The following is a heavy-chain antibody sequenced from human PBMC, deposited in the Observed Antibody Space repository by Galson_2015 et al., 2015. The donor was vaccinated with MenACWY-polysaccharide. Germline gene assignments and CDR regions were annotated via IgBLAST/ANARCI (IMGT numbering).Heavy chain of an antibody. D-gene: IGHD2-2*01. V-gene: IGHV3-53*01. CDR3: ARQVSSSSTYDC. Sequence: SLRLSCAASGFTVSSSYMSWVRQAPGKGLEWISAFYSGGTTYYADSVKGRFTISRDNSRDTLYLQMNSLRAGDTAVYYCARQVSSSSTYDCWGQGTLVTVSS. CDR1: GFTVSSSY. J-gene: IGHJ4*02. CDR2: FYSGGTT.